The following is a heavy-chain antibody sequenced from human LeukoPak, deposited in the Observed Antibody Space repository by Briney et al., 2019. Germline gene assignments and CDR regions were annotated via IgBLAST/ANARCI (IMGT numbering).Heavy chain of an antibody. Sequence: GGSLRLSCAASGFTVSSNYMSWVRQAPGKGLEWVSVIYSGGSTYYADSVKGRFTISRDNSKNTLYLQMNSLRAEDTAVYYCARDRLAAGGGAFDIWGQGTMVTVSS. CDR1: GFTVSSNY. D-gene: IGHD6-13*01. CDR3: ARDRLAAGGGAFDI. CDR2: IYSGGST. J-gene: IGHJ3*02. V-gene: IGHV3-66*01.